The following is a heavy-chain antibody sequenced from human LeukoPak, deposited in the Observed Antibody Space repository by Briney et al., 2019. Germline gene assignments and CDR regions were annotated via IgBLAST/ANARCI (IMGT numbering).Heavy chain of an antibody. D-gene: IGHD5-24*01. Sequence: SVKVSCKASGGTFSSYAISWVRQAPGQGLEWMGGIIPIFGTANYAQKFQGRVTITTDESTSTAYMELSSLRSEDTAVYYCARGKDGCKWDAFDIWGQGTMVTVSS. CDR3: ARGKDGCKWDAFDI. CDR1: GGTFSSYA. J-gene: IGHJ3*02. V-gene: IGHV1-69*05. CDR2: IIPIFGTA.